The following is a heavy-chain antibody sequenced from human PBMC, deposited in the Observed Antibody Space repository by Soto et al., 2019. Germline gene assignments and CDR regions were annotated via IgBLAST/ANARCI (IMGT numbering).Heavy chain of an antibody. CDR1: GLTFRNHA. CDR3: VSWVSPHFDY. J-gene: IGHJ4*02. V-gene: IGHV3-23*01. D-gene: IGHD2-8*01. CDR2: IAPIGYST. Sequence: EVQLLESGGGLVQPGGSLRLSCAVSGLTFRNHAMSWVRQAPGKGLEWVSTIAPIGYSTHYAGSVEGRFTISRDDSNSTLDLQMNSLRADDTAVYYCVSWVSPHFDYWGQGTLVSVSS.